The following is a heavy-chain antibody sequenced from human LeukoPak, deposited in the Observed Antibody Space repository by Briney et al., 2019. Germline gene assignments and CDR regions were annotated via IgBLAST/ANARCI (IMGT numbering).Heavy chain of an antibody. V-gene: IGHV3-21*01. Sequence: GGSLRLSCAASGFTFSIYSMNWVRQAPGKGLEWVSSISSSSSYIYYADSVKGRFTISRDNAKNSLYLQMNSLRAEDTAVYYCARAVGYCSGGSCYGGYDYWGQGTLVTVSS. CDR2: ISSSSSYI. CDR3: ARAVGYCSGGSCYGGYDY. CDR1: GFTFSIYS. D-gene: IGHD2-15*01. J-gene: IGHJ4*02.